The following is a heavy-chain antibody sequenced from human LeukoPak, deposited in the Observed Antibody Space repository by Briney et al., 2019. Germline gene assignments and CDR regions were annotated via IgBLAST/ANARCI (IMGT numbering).Heavy chain of an antibody. CDR3: ARVAGTTSDAFDI. J-gene: IGHJ3*02. CDR1: GGSISSGDYY. CDR2: IYYSGST. Sequence: PSETLSLTCTVSGGSISSGDYYWSWIRQPPGKGLEWIGYIYYSGSTYYNPSLKSRVTISVDTSKNPFSLKLSSVTAADTAVYYCARVAGTTSDAFDIWGQGTMVTVSS. D-gene: IGHD4-17*01. V-gene: IGHV4-30-4*01.